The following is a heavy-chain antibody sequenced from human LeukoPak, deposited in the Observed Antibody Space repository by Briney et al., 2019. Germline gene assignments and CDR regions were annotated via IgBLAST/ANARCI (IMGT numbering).Heavy chain of an antibody. CDR1: GFTFSSYA. Sequence: GSLRLSCAASGFTFSSYAMHWVRQAPGKGLEWVAFIRYDGSNKYYADSVKGRFTISRDNSKNTLYLQMNSLRAEDTAVYYCAKVQGVAVAGPDYWGQGTLVTVSS. CDR3: AKVQGVAVAGPDY. D-gene: IGHD6-19*01. V-gene: IGHV3-30*02. CDR2: IRYDGSNK. J-gene: IGHJ4*02.